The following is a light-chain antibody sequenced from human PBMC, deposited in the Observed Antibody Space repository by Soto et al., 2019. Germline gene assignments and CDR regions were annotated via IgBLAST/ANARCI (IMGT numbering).Light chain of an antibody. CDR1: QSVTSSY. Sequence: IVLTQYPVTLSLSPGERATLSCRSSQSVTSSYLTWYQQKPGQAPRLLIYGASTRAAGIPDRFSGSGSGTDFTLTISSLEPEDFAVYYCQQYGKLPITLGQGTRLEIK. CDR2: GAS. CDR3: QQYGKLPIT. J-gene: IGKJ5*01. V-gene: IGKV3-20*01.